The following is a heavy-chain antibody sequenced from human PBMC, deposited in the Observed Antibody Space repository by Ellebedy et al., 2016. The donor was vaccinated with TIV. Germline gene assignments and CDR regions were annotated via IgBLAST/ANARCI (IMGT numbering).Heavy chain of an antibody. Sequence: GESLKISXAASGFTFSSYAMHWVRQAPGKGLEWVAVISYDGSNKYYADSVKGRFTISRDNSKNTLYLQMNSLRAEDTAVYYCATGGRELYYFDYWGQGTLVTVSS. D-gene: IGHD1-26*01. CDR1: GFTFSSYA. CDR3: ATGGRELYYFDY. V-gene: IGHV3-30-3*01. J-gene: IGHJ4*02. CDR2: ISYDGSNK.